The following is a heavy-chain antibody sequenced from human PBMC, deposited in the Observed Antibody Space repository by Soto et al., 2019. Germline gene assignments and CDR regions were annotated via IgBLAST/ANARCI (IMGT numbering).Heavy chain of an antibody. D-gene: IGHD2-8*01. V-gene: IGHV3-30*19. CDR2: ISYDGSNK. CDR1: GFTFSRVG. Sequence: QVQLVESGGGVVQPGRSLRLSCAPSGFTFSRVGMHWVRQAPCKGLEWVARISYDGSNKYYADSWQGRFTISRDTSRSTLYLQMRSLRADDTAVYYCARDQVYVWKANYYYGMDVWGQGTTVTVSS. J-gene: IGHJ6*02. CDR3: ARDQVYVWKANYYYGMDV.